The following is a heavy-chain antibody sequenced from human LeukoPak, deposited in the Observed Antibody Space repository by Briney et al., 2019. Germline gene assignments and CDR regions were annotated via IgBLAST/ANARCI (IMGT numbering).Heavy chain of an antibody. CDR1: GCTFTSYG. CDR2: MNPNSGNT. J-gene: IGHJ4*02. V-gene: IGHV1-8*03. CDR3: ARGRGCSSTSCYPLDY. D-gene: IGHD2-2*01. Sequence: ASVKVSCKASGCTFTSYGISWVRQAPGQGLEWMGWMNPNSGNTGYAQKFQGRVTITRNTSISTAYMELSSLRSEDTAVYYCARGRGCSSTSCYPLDYWGQGTLVTVSS.